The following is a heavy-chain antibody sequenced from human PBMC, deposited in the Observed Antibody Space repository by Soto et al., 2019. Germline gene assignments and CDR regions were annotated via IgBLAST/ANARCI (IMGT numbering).Heavy chain of an antibody. CDR2: ISYDGSNK. CDR3: ANLDLGYCSGGSCYPTYFDY. CDR1: GFTFSSYG. J-gene: IGHJ4*02. V-gene: IGHV3-30*18. D-gene: IGHD2-15*01. Sequence: PGGSLRLSCAASGFTFSSYGMHWVRQAPGKGLEWVAVISYDGSNKYYADSVKGRFTISRDNSKNTLYLQMNSLRAEDTAVYYCANLDLGYCSGGSCYPTYFDYWGQGTLVTVSS.